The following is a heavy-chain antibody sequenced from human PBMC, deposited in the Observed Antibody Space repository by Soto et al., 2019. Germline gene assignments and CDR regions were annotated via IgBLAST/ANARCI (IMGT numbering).Heavy chain of an antibody. D-gene: IGHD6-19*01. CDR3: ARESGNGWAF. CDR1: GGTFSGYT. CDR2: IIPVHHLS. V-gene: IGHV1-69*04. Sequence: QVQLVQSGAEVKKPGSSAKVSCKASGGTFSGYTNNWLRQAPGQGLEWMGRIIPVHHLSTYAQKFQVRVTITADTSTTTAYMQLHNLTSEDTAISYCARESGNGWAFWGQGTLLSVSS. J-gene: IGHJ4*02.